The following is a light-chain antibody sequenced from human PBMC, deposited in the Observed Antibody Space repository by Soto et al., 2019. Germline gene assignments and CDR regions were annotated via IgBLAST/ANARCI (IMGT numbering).Light chain of an antibody. J-gene: IGLJ1*01. CDR1: SSDIGTYDY. V-gene: IGLV2-8*01. CDR2: EVS. Sequence: QSVLTQPPSASGSLGQSVTISCTGTSSDIGTYDYVSWYQQHPGRAPKLIIFEVSKRPSGVPDRFSGSKSGNTASLIVSGLQPDDEAEYHCQSYDSSLSGYVFGTGTKVTVL. CDR3: QSYDSSLSGYV.